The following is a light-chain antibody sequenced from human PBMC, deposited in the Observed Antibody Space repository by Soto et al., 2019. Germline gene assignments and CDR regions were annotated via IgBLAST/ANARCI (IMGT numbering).Light chain of an antibody. CDR1: QSVSSY. J-gene: IGKJ1*01. Sequence: EIVLTQSPATLSLSPGERATLSCRASQSVSSYLAWYQQKPGQAPRLLIYDASNRATGIPARFSGSGSGTDFTLTISSLEPEDLAVYYCQHRSNWPWTFGQGTKGEIK. V-gene: IGKV3-11*01. CDR2: DAS. CDR3: QHRSNWPWT.